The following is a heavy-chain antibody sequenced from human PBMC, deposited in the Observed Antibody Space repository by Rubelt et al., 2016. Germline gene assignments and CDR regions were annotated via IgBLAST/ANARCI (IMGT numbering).Heavy chain of an antibody. D-gene: IGHD6-13*01. CDR2: IYYSGST. J-gene: IGHJ5*02. CDR1: GGSISSSYY. V-gene: IGHV4-39*01. CDR3: ASRTYSSSPFDP. Sequence: QLQLQESGPGLVKPSETLSLTCTVSGGSISSSYYWGWIRQPPGEGLEWIGSIYYSGSTYYSPSLKSRVTISVDTSKNQFSLKMSAVTAADTAVYYCASRTYSSSPFDPWGQGTLVTVSS.